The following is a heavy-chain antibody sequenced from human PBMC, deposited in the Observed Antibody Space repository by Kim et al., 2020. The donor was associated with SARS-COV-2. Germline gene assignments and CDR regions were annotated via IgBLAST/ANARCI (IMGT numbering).Heavy chain of an antibody. Sequence: GGSLRLSCAASGFTFSSYAMHWVRQAPGKGLEWVAVISYDGSNKYYADSVKGRFTISRDNSKNTLYLQMNSLRAEDTAVYYCAQVGATEAFDIWGQGTMVTVSS. D-gene: IGHD1-26*01. V-gene: IGHV3-30*04. CDR3: AQVGATEAFDI. J-gene: IGHJ3*02. CDR2: ISYDGSNK. CDR1: GFTFSSYA.